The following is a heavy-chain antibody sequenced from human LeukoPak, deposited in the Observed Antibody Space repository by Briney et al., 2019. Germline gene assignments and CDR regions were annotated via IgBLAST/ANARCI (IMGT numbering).Heavy chain of an antibody. D-gene: IGHD3-10*01. V-gene: IGHV3-30*18. CDR2: ISYDGSNK. Sequence: GGSLRLSCAASGFTFSSHGMHWVRQAPGKGLEWVAVISYDGSNKYYADSVKGRFTISRDNSKNTLYLQMNSLRAEDTAVYYCAKTYYYGSGSFDYWGQGTLVTVSS. J-gene: IGHJ4*02. CDR3: AKTYYYGSGSFDY. CDR1: GFTFSSHG.